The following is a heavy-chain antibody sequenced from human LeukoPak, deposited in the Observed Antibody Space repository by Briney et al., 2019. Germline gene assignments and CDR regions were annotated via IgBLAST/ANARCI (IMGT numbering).Heavy chain of an antibody. CDR1: GFTFSSFG. J-gene: IGHJ4*02. D-gene: IGHD6-19*01. CDR2: LSYDGSNK. V-gene: IGHV3-33*08. CDR3: ARGLYKNGWYYFDY. Sequence: PGGSLRLSCEASGFTFSSFGMQWVRQIPGRGLEWVAFLSYDGSNKFYADSVKGRFTISRGNSENTLHLQMNSLKDEDTAVYYCARGLYKNGWYYFDYWGQGTLVTVSS.